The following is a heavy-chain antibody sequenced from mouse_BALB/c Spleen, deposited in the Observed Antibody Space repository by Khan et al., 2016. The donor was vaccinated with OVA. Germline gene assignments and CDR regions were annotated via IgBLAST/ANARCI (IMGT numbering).Heavy chain of an antibody. V-gene: IGHV3-2*02. CDR2: ISYSGST. CDR1: GYSITSDYA. J-gene: IGHJ3*01. Sequence: EVQLQESGPGLVKPSQSLSLTCTVTGYSITSDYAWNWIRQFPRNKLEWMGYISYSGSTSYNPTLKSRISITRDTSKNQFFLQLNSLTTEDTATCFCAQSGYEAWFAYWGQGTLVTVSA. CDR3: AQSGYEAWFAY. D-gene: IGHD2-14*01.